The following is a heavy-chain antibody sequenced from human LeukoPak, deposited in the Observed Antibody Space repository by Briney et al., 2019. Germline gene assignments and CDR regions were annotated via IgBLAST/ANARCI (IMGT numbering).Heavy chain of an antibody. V-gene: IGHV3-48*01. Sequence: GGSLRLSCAASGFTFSSYSMNWVRQAPGKGLEWVSYISSSSSTIYYADSVKGRFTISRDNAKDSLYLQMNSLRAEDTAVYYCARSSGYDLDYWGQGTLVTVSS. J-gene: IGHJ4*02. CDR1: GFTFSSYS. CDR2: ISSSSSTI. D-gene: IGHD5-12*01. CDR3: ARSSGYDLDY.